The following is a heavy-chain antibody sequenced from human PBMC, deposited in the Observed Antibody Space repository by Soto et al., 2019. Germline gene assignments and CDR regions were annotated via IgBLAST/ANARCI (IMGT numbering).Heavy chain of an antibody. J-gene: IGHJ6*02. Sequence: SETLSLTCTVSGGSISNYYWSWIRQSPGKGLEWIGYILYTGSTYYNPSLKSRVTISVDTSKNQFSLKLSSVTAADTAVYYCARDSGDTTDYYYYYGMDVWGQGTTVTVSS. CDR2: ILYTGST. D-gene: IGHD2-21*01. CDR1: GGSISNYY. V-gene: IGHV4-59*06. CDR3: ARDSGDTTDYYYYYGMDV.